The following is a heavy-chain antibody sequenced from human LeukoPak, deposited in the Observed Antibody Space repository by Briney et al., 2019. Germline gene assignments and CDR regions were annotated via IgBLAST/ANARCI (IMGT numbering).Heavy chain of an antibody. J-gene: IGHJ3*02. CDR1: GGSFSGYY. CDR2: INHSGST. D-gene: IGHD2-21*02. Sequence: SETLSLTCAVYGGSFSGYYWSWIRQPPGKGLEWIGEINHSGSTNYNPSLKSRVTISVDTSKNQFSLKLNSVTAADTAVYYCARTPPTYCGGDCYPDAFDIWGQGTMVTVSS. CDR3: ARTPPTYCGGDCYPDAFDI. V-gene: IGHV4-34*01.